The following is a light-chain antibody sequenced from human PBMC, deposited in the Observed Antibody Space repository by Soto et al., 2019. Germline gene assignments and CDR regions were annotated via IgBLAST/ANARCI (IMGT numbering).Light chain of an antibody. CDR2: DAS. CDR3: QPYNSYPWT. CDR1: QSISSW. J-gene: IGKJ1*01. V-gene: IGKV1-5*01. Sequence: EIQISQSPSTLSASVEDRVTITCRASQSISSWLAWYQQKPGKAPKLLIYDASILQSGVPSRFSGSGSGTEFTLTISSLQPDDFATYYCQPYNSYPWTFGQGTKVDIK.